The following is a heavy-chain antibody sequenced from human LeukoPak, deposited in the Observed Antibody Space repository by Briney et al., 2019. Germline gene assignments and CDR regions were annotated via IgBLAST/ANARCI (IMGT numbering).Heavy chain of an antibody. CDR1: GGSISSSSYY. Sequence: SETLSLTCTVSGGSISSSSYYWGWIRQPPGKGLEWIGSIYYSGSTNYDPSLKSRVTMSVDTSKNQFSLKLNSVTAADTAVYYCARQVAGTSGPFDYWGQGTLVTVSS. CDR2: IYYSGST. D-gene: IGHD6-19*01. J-gene: IGHJ4*02. V-gene: IGHV4-39*07. CDR3: ARQVAGTSGPFDY.